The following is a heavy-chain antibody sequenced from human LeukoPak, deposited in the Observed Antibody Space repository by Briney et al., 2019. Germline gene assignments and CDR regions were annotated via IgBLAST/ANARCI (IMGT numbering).Heavy chain of an antibody. CDR2: IYYSGST. V-gene: IGHV4-59*08. Sequence: PSETLSLTCTVSGGSISSYYWSWIRQPPGKGLEWIGYIYYSGSTNYKSSLKSRVTISVDTSKNQFSLKLSSVTAADTAVYYCRMTTASYYYYYYMDVWGKGTTVTISS. CDR3: RMTTASYYYYYYMDV. J-gene: IGHJ6*03. D-gene: IGHD4-17*01. CDR1: GGSISSYY.